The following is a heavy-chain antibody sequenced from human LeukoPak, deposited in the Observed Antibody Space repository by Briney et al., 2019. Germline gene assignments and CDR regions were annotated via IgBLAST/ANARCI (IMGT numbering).Heavy chain of an antibody. J-gene: IGHJ4*02. D-gene: IGHD2-21*02. V-gene: IGHV4-39*07. CDR1: GGSISSSSYY. Sequence: SETLSLTCTVSGGSISSSSYYWGWIRQPPGKGLEWIGSIYYSGSTYYNPSLKSRVTISVDTSKNQFSLKLSSVTAADTAVYYCARTALYFDYWGQGTLVTVSS. CDR2: IYYSGST. CDR3: ARTALYFDY.